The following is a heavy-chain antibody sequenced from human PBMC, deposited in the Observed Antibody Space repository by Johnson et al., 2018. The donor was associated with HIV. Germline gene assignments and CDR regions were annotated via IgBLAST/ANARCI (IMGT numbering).Heavy chain of an antibody. V-gene: IGHV3-33*01. CDR3: ARGGSTAGFDI. CDR2: IWFDGSNK. Sequence: VQLVESGGGGVQPGRSLRLSCAASGFTFSNYGMHWVRQAPGKGLEWVAVIWFDGSNKYYADSVKGRFTISRENAKNSLYLQMNSLTAGDTAVYYCARGGSTAGFDIWGQGTMVTVSS. J-gene: IGHJ3*02. D-gene: IGHD6-19*01. CDR1: GFTFSNYG.